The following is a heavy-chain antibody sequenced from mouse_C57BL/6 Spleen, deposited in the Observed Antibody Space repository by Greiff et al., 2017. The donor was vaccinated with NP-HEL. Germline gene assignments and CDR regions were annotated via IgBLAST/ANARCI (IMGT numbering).Heavy chain of an antibody. D-gene: IGHD4-1*01. CDR1: GFTFSSYA. CDR3: ARDTANWDYFDY. Sequence: EVMLVESGGGLVKPGGSLKLSCAASGFTFSSYAMSWVRQTPEKRLEWVATISDGGSYTYYPDNVKGRFTISRDNAKNNLYLQMSHLKSEDTAMYYCARDTANWDYFDYWGQGTTLTVSS. V-gene: IGHV5-4*01. J-gene: IGHJ2*01. CDR2: ISDGGSYT.